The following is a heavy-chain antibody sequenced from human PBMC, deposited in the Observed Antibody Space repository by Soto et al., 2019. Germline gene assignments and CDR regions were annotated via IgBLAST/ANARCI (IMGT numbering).Heavy chain of an antibody. CDR3: ASYCSSTSCYGGVNWFDP. D-gene: IGHD2-2*01. J-gene: IGHJ5*02. CDR2: INAGNGNT. CDR1: GYTLTRYA. Sequence: ASVKVSCKASGYTLTRYAMRWVRQAPGQRLEWMGWINAGNGNTKYSQKFQGRVTITRDTSASTAYMELSSLRSEDTAVYYCASYCSSTSCYGGVNWFDPWGQGTLVTVSS. V-gene: IGHV1-3*01.